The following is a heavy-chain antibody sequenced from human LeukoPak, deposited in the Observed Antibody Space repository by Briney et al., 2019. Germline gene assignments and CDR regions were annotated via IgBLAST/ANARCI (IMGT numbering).Heavy chain of an antibody. CDR3: AKDLYGNYAMDV. CDR1: GFTFSSHA. J-gene: IGHJ6*02. V-gene: IGHV3-23*01. CDR2: IGGSGVST. D-gene: IGHD4-17*01. Sequence: GGSLRLSCVVSGFTFSSHAMNWVRQALGKGLEWVSGIGGSGVSTFYADSVKGRFTISRDNSKNTLYLQMNTLRVEDTAMYYCAKDLYGNYAMDVWGQGTTVT.